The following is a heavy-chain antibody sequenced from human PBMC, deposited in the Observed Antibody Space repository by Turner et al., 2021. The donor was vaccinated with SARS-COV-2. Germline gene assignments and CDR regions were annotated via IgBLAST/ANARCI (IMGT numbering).Heavy chain of an antibody. CDR3: ERDKGESSSCWLIPSGSYYFDY. Sequence: VPLVESGGGVVQPGRSLRLSCAAYGFTFSRYGMPWVRQAPGKGLEWVAVIWYDGCNKYYADSVKGRFTISRDNSKNTLYLQMNSLRADDTAVYDYERDKGESSSCWLIPSGSYYFDYWGQGTLVTVSS. V-gene: IGHV3-33*01. J-gene: IGHJ4*02. CDR1: GFTFSRYG. D-gene: IGHD6-19*01. CDR2: IWYDGCNK.